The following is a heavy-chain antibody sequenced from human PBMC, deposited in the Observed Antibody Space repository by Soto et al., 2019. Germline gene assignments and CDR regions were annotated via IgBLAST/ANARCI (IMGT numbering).Heavy chain of an antibody. V-gene: IGHV3-30-3*01. D-gene: IGHD3-22*01. Sequence: SGGSLRLSCAASGFTFSSYAMHWVRQAPGKGLEWVAVISYDGSNKYYADSVKGRFTISRDNSKNTLYLQMNSLRAEDTAVYYCARDSRITMIVVVPPNYWGQGTLVTVSS. CDR2: ISYDGSNK. J-gene: IGHJ4*02. CDR3: ARDSRITMIVVVPPNY. CDR1: GFTFSSYA.